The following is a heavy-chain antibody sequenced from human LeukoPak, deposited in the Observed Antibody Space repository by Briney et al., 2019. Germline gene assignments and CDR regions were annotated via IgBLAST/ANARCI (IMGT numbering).Heavy chain of an antibody. Sequence: ASVKVSCKASGYTFTSYGISWVRQAPGQGLEWMGWISAYNGNTNYAQKLQGRVTMTTDTSTSTAYTELRSLRSDDTAVYYCARDQTPPYGIGGATHTGDWGQGTLVTVSS. CDR1: GYTFTSYG. V-gene: IGHV1-18*01. J-gene: IGHJ4*02. CDR3: ARDQTPPYGIGGATHTGD. CDR2: ISAYNGNT. D-gene: IGHD1-26*01.